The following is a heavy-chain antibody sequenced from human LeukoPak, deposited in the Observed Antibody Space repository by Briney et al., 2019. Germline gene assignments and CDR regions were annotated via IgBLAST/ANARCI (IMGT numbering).Heavy chain of an antibody. J-gene: IGHJ5*02. Sequence: SETLSLTCGVYGGSFSGYYWTWIRQSPGMGLEWIGEIIHSGRTNYNPSLTSRVSISVDTSKNQFSLKLSSVTAADTAVYYCARHTTYYYDSSGYENWFDPWGQGTLVTVSS. D-gene: IGHD3-22*01. CDR3: ARHTTYYYDSSGYENWFDP. V-gene: IGHV4-34*12. CDR1: GGSFSGYY. CDR2: IIHSGRT.